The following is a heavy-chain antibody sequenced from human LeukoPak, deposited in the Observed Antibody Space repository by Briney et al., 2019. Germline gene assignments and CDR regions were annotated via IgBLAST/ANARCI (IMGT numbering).Heavy chain of an antibody. CDR1: GFTFSSYG. Sequence: GGSLRLSCAASGFTFSSYGMYWVRQAPSKGLEWVAFIRYDGSNKYYADSVKGRFTISRDNSKNTLHLQMNSLRAEDTAVYYCAKGPSLIVVVPATSSYYMGVWGKGTTVTISS. D-gene: IGHD2-15*01. V-gene: IGHV3-30*02. CDR3: AKGPSLIVVVPATSSYYMGV. J-gene: IGHJ6*03. CDR2: IRYDGSNK.